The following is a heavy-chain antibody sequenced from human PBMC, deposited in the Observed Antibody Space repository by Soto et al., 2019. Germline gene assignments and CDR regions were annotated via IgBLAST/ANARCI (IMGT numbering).Heavy chain of an antibody. CDR2: IDPGDSDT. V-gene: IGHV5-51*01. CDR3: AARVGSSPLYYYGVDV. D-gene: IGHD3-10*01. J-gene: IGHJ6*02. Sequence: GGAQKSSYKGCGYKVSKYWVGWVRQKTGKGLEWMGIIDPGDSDTRYSPSFQGQVTISVDKSISTAYLQWSSLKASDSAMYYCAARVGSSPLYYYGVDVWGQGTTVTVSS. CDR1: GYKVSKYW.